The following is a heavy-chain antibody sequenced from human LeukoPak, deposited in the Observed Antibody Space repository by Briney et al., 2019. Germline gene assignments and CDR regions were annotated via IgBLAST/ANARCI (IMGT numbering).Heavy chain of an antibody. CDR3: ARVNYYGSGSYLWFDP. J-gene: IGHJ5*02. D-gene: IGHD3-10*01. V-gene: IGHV4-30-2*01. CDR2: IHYSGST. CDR1: GDSINRGAYS. Sequence: SQTLSLTCAVTGDSINRGAYSWSWIRQAPGKGLDLLGYIHYSGSTYYNPSLKSRVTISLDRPKNQFSLKLTSVTAADTAVYYCARVNYYGSGSYLWFDPWGHGTLVTVSS.